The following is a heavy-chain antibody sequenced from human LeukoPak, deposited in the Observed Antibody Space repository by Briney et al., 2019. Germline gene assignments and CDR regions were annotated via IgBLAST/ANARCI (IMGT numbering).Heavy chain of an antibody. D-gene: IGHD3-22*01. V-gene: IGHV5-51*01. CDR3: ARVPYSSGCYYDWYIDL. J-gene: IGHJ2*01. CDR2: IYPGDSDA. Sequence: GESLKISCKGSGYSFTTYWIAWVRQMPGKGLEWMGIIYPGDSDARYSPPFQGQVTISADKSISTAYLQWSSLKASDTAMYYCARVPYSSGCYYDWYIDLWGRGTLVTVSS. CDR1: GYSFTTYW.